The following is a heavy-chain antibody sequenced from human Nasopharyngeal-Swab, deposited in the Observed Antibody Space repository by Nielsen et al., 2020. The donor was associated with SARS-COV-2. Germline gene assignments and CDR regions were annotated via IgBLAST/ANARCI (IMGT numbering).Heavy chain of an antibody. CDR2: ISSSGDYI. V-gene: IGHV3-11*04. J-gene: IGHJ4*02. CDR1: GFTFSDRY. CDR3: TRDTPAMFAY. Sequence: GESLKISCAASGFTFSDRYMIWIRQAPGKGLEWVSAISSSGDYIYHAASVKGRFTISRDNAKNSLYLQMNSLRDEDTAVYYCTRDTPAMFAYWGQGTLVTVSS.